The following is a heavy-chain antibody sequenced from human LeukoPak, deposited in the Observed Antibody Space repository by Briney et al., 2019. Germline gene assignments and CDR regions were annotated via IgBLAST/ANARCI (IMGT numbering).Heavy chain of an antibody. D-gene: IGHD3-22*01. J-gene: IGHJ4*02. CDR2: IRSRTDGGTT. CDR3: AKGFGSYDSSDFDS. Sequence: GSLRLSCVASGFPFSSYWMTWVRQAPGKGLEWVGRIRSRTDGGTTDYAAPVKGRFTISRDDSKKTLYLQMNILKTEDTAVYYCAKGFGSYDSSDFDSWGQGTLVTVSS. CDR1: GFPFSSYW. V-gene: IGHV3-15*01.